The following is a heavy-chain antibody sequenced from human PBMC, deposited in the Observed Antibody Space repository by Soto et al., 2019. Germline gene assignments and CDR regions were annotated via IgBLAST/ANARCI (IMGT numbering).Heavy chain of an antibody. Sequence: EVQLLESGGDVVRPGGSLRLSCAASGFTFSSYAMGWVRQAPGKGMEWVAGVSRAGTYTFYADSVRGRFPISRDNSRDTVDLYMNALRGDDTAVYFCVKYTVTEDLGESWGQGTLVSVSS. CDR3: VKYTVTEDLGES. CDR1: GFTFSSYA. V-gene: IGHV3-23*01. D-gene: IGHD3-16*01. CDR2: VSRAGTYT. J-gene: IGHJ5*02.